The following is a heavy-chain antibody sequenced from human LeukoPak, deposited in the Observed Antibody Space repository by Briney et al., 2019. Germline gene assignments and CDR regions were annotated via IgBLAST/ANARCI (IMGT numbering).Heavy chain of an antibody. J-gene: IGHJ4*02. CDR2: IYYSGST. V-gene: IGHV4-59*05. CDR3: ARQLGYCSSTSCYADKVDY. D-gene: IGHD2-2*01. Sequence: SETLSLTCTVSIGSLKRYYWTWVRQPAGKGLEWIGSIYYSGSTYYNPSLKSRVTISVDTSKNQFSLKLSSVTAADTAVYYCARQLGYCSSTSCYADKVDYWGQGTLVTVSS. CDR1: IGSLKRYY.